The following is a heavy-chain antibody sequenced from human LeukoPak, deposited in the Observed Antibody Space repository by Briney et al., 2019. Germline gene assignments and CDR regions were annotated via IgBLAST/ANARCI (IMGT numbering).Heavy chain of an antibody. CDR3: ARSTGYYDSSGYFDY. CDR1: GDSITTYY. Sequence: SETLSLTCTVSGDSITTYYWSWIRQPPGKGLEWIGYIYHSGSTRYNPSLKSRVTISLDTSKNQFSLKLSSVTAADTAVYYCARSTGYYDSSGYFDYWGQGTLVTVSS. V-gene: IGHV4-59*01. D-gene: IGHD3-22*01. J-gene: IGHJ4*02. CDR2: IYHSGST.